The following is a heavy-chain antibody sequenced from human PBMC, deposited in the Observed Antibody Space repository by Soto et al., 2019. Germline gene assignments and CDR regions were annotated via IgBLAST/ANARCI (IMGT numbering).Heavy chain of an antibody. J-gene: IGHJ4*02. CDR2: ISGSGGDT. D-gene: IGHD3-3*01. CDR3: AKHDFWTLYNTGLDS. V-gene: IGHV3-23*01. CDR1: GFTFTSYA. Sequence: GGSLRLSCSASGFTFTSYAMSRVRHAPGKGLEWVSGISGSGGDTKSADSVKGRFTISRDSFKNMMYLQMNSLRAEDTAVYYCAKHDFWTLYNTGLDSWGQGTLVTVSS.